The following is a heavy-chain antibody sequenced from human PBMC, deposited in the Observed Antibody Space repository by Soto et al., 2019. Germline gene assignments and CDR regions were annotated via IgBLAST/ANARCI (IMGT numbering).Heavy chain of an antibody. D-gene: IGHD3-3*01. CDR2: IYYSGST. V-gene: IGHV4-31*03. J-gene: IGHJ5*02. CDR1: GGSISSGGYY. CDR3: ARVENDFWSGYFYWFDP. Sequence: QVQLQESGPGLVKPSQTLSLTCTVSGGSISSGGYYWSWISQHPGKGLEWIGYIYYSGSTYYNPSLKSRVTISVDTSKNQFSLKLSSVTAADTAVYYCARVENDFWSGYFYWFDPWGQGTLVTVSS.